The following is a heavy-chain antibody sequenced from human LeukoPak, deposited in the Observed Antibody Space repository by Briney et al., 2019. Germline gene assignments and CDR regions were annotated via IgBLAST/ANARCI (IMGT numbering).Heavy chain of an antibody. CDR2: IYYSGST. CDR1: GGSIRSYY. J-gene: IGHJ5*02. D-gene: IGHD2-15*01. Sequence: SETLSLTCTVSGGSIRSYYWSWIRQPPGKGLEWIGYIYYSGSTNYNPSLKSRVTISVDTSKNQFSLKLSSVTAADTAVYYCARDLVVVAATPRYNWFDPWGQGTLVTVSS. CDR3: ARDLVVVAATPRYNWFDP. V-gene: IGHV4-59*12.